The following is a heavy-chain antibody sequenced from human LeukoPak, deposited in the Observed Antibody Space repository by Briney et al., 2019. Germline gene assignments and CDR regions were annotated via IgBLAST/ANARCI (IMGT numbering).Heavy chain of an antibody. Sequence: SETLSLTCTVSGGSISSYYWSWIRQPAGKGLEWIGRIYTSGSTNYNPSLKSRVTMSVDTSKNQFSLKLSSVTAADTAVYYCARGGAVVVVAARAYNWFDPWGQGTLVTVSS. J-gene: IGHJ5*02. CDR2: IYTSGST. V-gene: IGHV4-4*07. CDR3: ARGGAVVVVAARAYNWFDP. CDR1: GGSISSYY. D-gene: IGHD2-15*01.